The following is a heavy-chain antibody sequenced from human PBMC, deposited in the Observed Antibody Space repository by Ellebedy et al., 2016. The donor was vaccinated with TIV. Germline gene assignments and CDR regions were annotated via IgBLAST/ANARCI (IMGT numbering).Heavy chain of an antibody. Sequence: GSLRLSCTVSGGTLNSYYWSWIRQPPGKGLEWVASVYNSGTTSYNSSLWSRVAMSVDMSKNQFTLQLTSVTAADSAVYYCVRGLCAKCWTPVFWGQGTLVTVSS. CDR3: VRGLCAKCWTPVF. CDR1: GGTLNSYY. V-gene: IGHV4-59*01. J-gene: IGHJ4*02. D-gene: IGHD3/OR15-3a*01. CDR2: VYNSGTT.